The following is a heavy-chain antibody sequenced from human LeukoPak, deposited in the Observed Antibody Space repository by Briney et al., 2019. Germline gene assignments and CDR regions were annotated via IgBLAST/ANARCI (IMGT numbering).Heavy chain of an antibody. CDR2: IYHSGGA. J-gene: IGHJ4*02. CDR3: ARRSYSSGWVDYYFDY. Sequence: PSETLSLTCTVSGGSITSHNYYWGWVRQPPGKGLEWIASIYHSGGAYYNPSLKSRVTISIDTSKNQISLKLTSVTAADKAVYYCARRSYSSGWVDYYFDYWGQGTLVTVSS. CDR1: GGSITSHNYY. V-gene: IGHV4-39*07. D-gene: IGHD6-19*01.